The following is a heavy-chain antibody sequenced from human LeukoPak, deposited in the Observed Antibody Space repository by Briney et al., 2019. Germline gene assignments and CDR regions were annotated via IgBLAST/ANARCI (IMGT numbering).Heavy chain of an antibody. CDR2: ISYDGSNK. CDR1: GFTFSSYA. V-gene: IGHV3-30-3*01. D-gene: IGHD6-13*01. Sequence: GGSLRLSCAASGFTFSSYAMHWVRQAPGKGLEWVAVISYDGSNKYYADSVKGRFTISRDNSKNTLYLQMNSLRAEDTAVYYCARGGIAAAGHYYFDYWGQGTLVTVSS. J-gene: IGHJ4*02. CDR3: ARGGIAAAGHYYFDY.